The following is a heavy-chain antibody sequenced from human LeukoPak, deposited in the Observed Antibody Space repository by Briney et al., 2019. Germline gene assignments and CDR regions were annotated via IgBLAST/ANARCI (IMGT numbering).Heavy chain of an antibody. CDR1: GFTFSSYS. Sequence: GGSLRLSCAASGFTFSSYSMNWVRQAPGKGLEWVSYISSSSGTIYYADSVKGRFTISRDNAKNSLYLQMNSLRAEDTAVYHCAREDQMYSSSCSYWGQGTLVTVSS. CDR3: AREDQMYSSSCSY. J-gene: IGHJ4*02. D-gene: IGHD6-13*01. V-gene: IGHV3-48*04. CDR2: ISSSSGTI.